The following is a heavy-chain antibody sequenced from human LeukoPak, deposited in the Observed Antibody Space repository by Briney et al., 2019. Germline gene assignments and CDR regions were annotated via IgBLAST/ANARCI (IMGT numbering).Heavy chain of an antibody. CDR2: INHRGST. CDR3: EGIPTPHSSSSAGDDY. CDR1: GFTFDSYA. V-gene: IGHV4-34*08. Sequence: GSLRLSCAASGFTFDSYAMSWIRQPPGKGLEWIGEINHRGSTNHNPSLKSRVTISIDTSKNQFSLNLRSVTAADTAVYYCEGIPTPHSSSSAGDDYWGQGTLATVSS. J-gene: IGHJ4*02. D-gene: IGHD6-6*01.